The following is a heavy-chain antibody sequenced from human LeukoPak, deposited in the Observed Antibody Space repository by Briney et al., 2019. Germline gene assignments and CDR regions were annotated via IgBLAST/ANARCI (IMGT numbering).Heavy chain of an antibody. Sequence: GGSLRLSCAASGFTVSSNYMSWVRQAPGKGLEWVSVIYSGGSTYYADSVKGRFTISRDNSKNTLYLQMNSLRAEDTAVYYCARDFRDGYNHYYYMDVWGKGTTVTISS. CDR3: ARDFRDGYNHYYYMDV. V-gene: IGHV3-53*01. CDR1: GFTVSSNY. D-gene: IGHD5-24*01. CDR2: IYSGGST. J-gene: IGHJ6*03.